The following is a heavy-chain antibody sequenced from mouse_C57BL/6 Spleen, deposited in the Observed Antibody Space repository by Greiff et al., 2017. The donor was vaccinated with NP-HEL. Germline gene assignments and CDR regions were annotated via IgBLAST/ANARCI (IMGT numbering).Heavy chain of an antibody. J-gene: IGHJ2*01. CDR2: INPNNGGT. CDR3: AREGALLLRSYFDY. Sequence: VQLQQSGPELVKPGASVKMSCKASGYTFTDYNMHWVKQSHGKSLEWIGYINPNNGGTSYNQKFKGKATLTVNKSSSTAYMELRSLTSEDSAVYYCAREGALLLRSYFDYWGQGTTLTVSS. D-gene: IGHD1-1*01. V-gene: IGHV1-22*01. CDR1: GYTFTDYN.